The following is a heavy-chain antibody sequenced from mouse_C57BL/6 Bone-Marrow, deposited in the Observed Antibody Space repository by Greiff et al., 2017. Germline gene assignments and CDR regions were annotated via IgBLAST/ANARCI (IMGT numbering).Heavy chain of an antibody. J-gene: IGHJ2*01. Sequence: QVQLQQSGAELARPGASVKLSCKASGYTFTSYGISWVKQRTGQGLEWIGEIYPRSGNTYYNEKFKGKATLTADKSSSTAYRELRSLTSEDSAFYFCARWLLPFDYWGQGTTLTVSS. D-gene: IGHD2-3*01. CDR3: ARWLLPFDY. V-gene: IGHV1-81*01. CDR1: GYTFTSYG. CDR2: IYPRSGNT.